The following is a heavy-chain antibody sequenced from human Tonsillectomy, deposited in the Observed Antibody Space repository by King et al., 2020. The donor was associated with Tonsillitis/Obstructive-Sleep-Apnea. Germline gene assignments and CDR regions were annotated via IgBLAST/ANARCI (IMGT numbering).Heavy chain of an antibody. V-gene: IGHV4-59*01. CDR3: ASYYDSWSGYPY. J-gene: IGHJ4*02. CDR1: GGSISSYY. Sequence: QLQESGPGLVKPSETLSLTCTVSGGSISSYYWSWIRQPPGKGLEWCGYIYYSGSTNYNPSLKSRVTISVDTSKNQFSLKLSSVTAADTAVYYCASYYDSWSGYPYWGQGTLVTVSS. CDR2: IYYSGST. D-gene: IGHD3-3*01.